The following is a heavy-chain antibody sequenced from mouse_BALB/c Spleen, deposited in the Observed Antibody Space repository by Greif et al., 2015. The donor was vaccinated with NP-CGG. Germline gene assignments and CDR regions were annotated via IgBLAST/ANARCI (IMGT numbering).Heavy chain of an antibody. CDR2: IDPANGNT. CDR1: GFNIKDTY. D-gene: IGHD1-1*01. J-gene: IGHJ1*01. Sequence: EVQLQQSGAELVKPGASVKLSCTASGFNIKDTYMHWVKQRPEQGLEWIGRIDPANGNTKYDPKFQGKATITADTSSNTAYLQLSGLTSEDTAVYYCARSGYYGSSYWYFDVWGAGTTVTVSS. CDR3: ARSGYYGSSYWYFDV. V-gene: IGHV14-3*02.